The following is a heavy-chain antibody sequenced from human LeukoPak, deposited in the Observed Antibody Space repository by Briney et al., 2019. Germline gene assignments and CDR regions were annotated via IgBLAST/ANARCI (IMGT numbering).Heavy chain of an antibody. CDR2: TYYRSKWYT. J-gene: IGHJ3*02. Sequence: SQTLSLTCAISGDSVSSNSVAWNWLRQSPSRGLEWLGRTYYRSKWYTDYAESVRSRISIHPDTSKNHFSLQLNSVTSEDTAVYYCARDPGAFDMWGQGTMVTVSS. V-gene: IGHV6-1*01. CDR1: GDSVSSNSVA. D-gene: IGHD3-10*01. CDR3: ARDPGAFDM.